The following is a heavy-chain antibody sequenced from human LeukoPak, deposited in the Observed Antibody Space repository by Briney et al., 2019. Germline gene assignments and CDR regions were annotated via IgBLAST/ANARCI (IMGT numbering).Heavy chain of an antibody. CDR2: ISSSSSTI. D-gene: IGHD5-18*01. CDR1: GFTVSSNY. Sequence: GGSLRLSCAASGFTVSSNYMSWVRQAPGKGLEWVSYISSSSSTIYYADSVKGRFTISRDNAKNSLYLQMNSLRDEDTAVYYCARYVDTTMLTWGQGTLVTVSS. CDR3: ARYVDTTMLT. J-gene: IGHJ4*02. V-gene: IGHV3-48*02.